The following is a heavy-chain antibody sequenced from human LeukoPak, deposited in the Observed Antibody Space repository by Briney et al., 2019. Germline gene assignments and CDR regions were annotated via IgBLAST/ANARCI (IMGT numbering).Heavy chain of an antibody. J-gene: IGHJ6*02. CDR2: INPNSGDT. V-gene: IGHV1-2*02. Sequence: ASVKVSCKASGCTFTGYYMHWVRQAPGQGLEWMGWINPNSGDTNYAQKFQGRVTMTRVTSISTAYMELSRLRSDDTALYYCATHVRGVIPQGMDVWGQGTMVTVSS. CDR1: GCTFTGYY. CDR3: ATHVRGVIPQGMDV. D-gene: IGHD3-10*01.